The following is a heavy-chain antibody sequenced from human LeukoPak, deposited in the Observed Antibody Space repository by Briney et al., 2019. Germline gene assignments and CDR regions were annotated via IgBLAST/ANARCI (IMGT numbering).Heavy chain of an antibody. V-gene: IGHV4-34*01. J-gene: IGHJ6*04. CDR3: ARDGDLSQPSYGMDV. Sequence: SETLSLTCAVYGGSFSGYYWSWIRQPPGKGLEWIGEINHSGSTNYNPSLRSRVTISVDTSKNQFSLKLSSVTAADTAVYYCARDGDLSQPSYGMDVWGKGTTVTVSS. CDR1: GGSFSGYY. CDR2: INHSGST.